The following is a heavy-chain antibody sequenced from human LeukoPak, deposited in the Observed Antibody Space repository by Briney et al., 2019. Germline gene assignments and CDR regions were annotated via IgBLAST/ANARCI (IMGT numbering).Heavy chain of an antibody. CDR3: TTEAYYYDSGAIKYFDY. J-gene: IGHJ4*02. Sequence: GGSLRLSCAASGFTFSNAWMSWVRQAQGKGLEWVGRIKSKTDGGATHYAAPVKGRFTISRDDSKNTLYLQMNSLKTEDTAVYYCTTEAYYYDSGAIKYFDYWGQGTLVTVSS. CDR2: IKSKTDGGAT. CDR1: GFTFSNAW. V-gene: IGHV3-15*01. D-gene: IGHD3-22*01.